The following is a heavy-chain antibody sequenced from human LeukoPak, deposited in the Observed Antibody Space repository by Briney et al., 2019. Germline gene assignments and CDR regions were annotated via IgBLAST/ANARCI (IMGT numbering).Heavy chain of an antibody. D-gene: IGHD3-3*01. J-gene: IGHJ5*02. CDR1: GFTFSTSS. CDR3: AKDRMDDFWSGRLGQNWFDP. CDR2: ISYDGSNK. V-gene: IGHV3-30*18. Sequence: GGSLRLSCAASGFTFSTSSMNWVRQAPGKGLEWVAVISYDGSNKYYADSVKGRFTISRDNSKNTLYLQMNSLRGEDTAVYYCAKDRMDDFWSGRLGQNWFDPWGQGTLVTVSS.